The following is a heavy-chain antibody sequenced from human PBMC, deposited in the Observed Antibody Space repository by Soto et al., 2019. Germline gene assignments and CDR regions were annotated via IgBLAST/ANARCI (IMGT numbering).Heavy chain of an antibody. V-gene: IGHV3-23*01. CDR3: ATTAAGFDY. CDR1: GFTFSSYV. J-gene: IGHJ4*02. CDR2: ISGSGGST. Sequence: PGGSLRLSCAASASGFTFSSYVMSWVRQAPWKGLEWVSAISGSGGSTYYADSVKGRFTISRDNSKNTLYLQMNSLRAEDTAVYYCATTAAGFDYWGQGXLVTVYS. D-gene: IGHD6-13*01.